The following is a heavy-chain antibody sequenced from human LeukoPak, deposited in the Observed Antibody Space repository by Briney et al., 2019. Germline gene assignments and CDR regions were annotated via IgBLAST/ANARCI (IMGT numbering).Heavy chain of an antibody. J-gene: IGHJ4*02. V-gene: IGHV3-48*04. Sequence: PGGSLRLSCAASGFTFSDYSMNWVRQAPGRGLEWVPYISTGSSTIYYADSMKGRFTISRDNAKNSLYLQMNSLRAEDTAVYYCARDRGSYRYFDYWGQGTLVTVSS. CDR2: ISTGSSTI. D-gene: IGHD3-16*02. CDR1: GFTFSDYS. CDR3: ARDRGSYRYFDY.